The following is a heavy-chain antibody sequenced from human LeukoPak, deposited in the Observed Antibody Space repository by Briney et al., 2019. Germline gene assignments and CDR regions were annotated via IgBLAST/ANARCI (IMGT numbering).Heavy chain of an antibody. J-gene: IGHJ4*02. D-gene: IGHD3-22*01. V-gene: IGHV1-58*02. CDR1: GFTFTRSA. Sequence: GTSVKVSCKASGFTFTRSAMQWVRQARGQRLEWIGWIVVGSGNTNYAQKFQERVTISRDMSTSTAYMELSSLRSEDTAVYYCAALVDYYDSSGYYVDYWGQGTLVTVS. CDR3: AALVDYYDSSGYYVDY. CDR2: IVVGSGNT.